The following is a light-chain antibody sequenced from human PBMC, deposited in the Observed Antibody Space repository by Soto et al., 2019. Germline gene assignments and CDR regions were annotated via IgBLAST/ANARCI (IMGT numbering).Light chain of an antibody. CDR1: QSFRGL. Sequence: EVVLTQSPVILSLSPGERATLSCRASQSFRGLLAWYQQKPGQAPRLVIYDAYNRATGIPPRFSGSGSGTDFTLTISSLEPEDCAVYYCQQRHLWPITFGQGTRLEIK. CDR3: QQRHLWPIT. V-gene: IGKV3-11*01. J-gene: IGKJ5*01. CDR2: DAY.